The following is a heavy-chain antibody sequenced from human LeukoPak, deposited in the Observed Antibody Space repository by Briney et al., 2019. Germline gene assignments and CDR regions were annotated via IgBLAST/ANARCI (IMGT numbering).Heavy chain of an antibody. Sequence: GGSLRLSCAASGFTFSAFWMHWVRQAPGKGLVWVSGISTDGSRPRYADSVNGRFTISRDSAKNTLYLQMNSLRAEDTAVYFCVRDGQGSTPLDYWGQGTLVTVSS. V-gene: IGHV3-74*01. CDR3: VRDGQGSTPLDY. D-gene: IGHD2-15*01. CDR2: ISTDGSRP. J-gene: IGHJ4*02. CDR1: GFTFSAFW.